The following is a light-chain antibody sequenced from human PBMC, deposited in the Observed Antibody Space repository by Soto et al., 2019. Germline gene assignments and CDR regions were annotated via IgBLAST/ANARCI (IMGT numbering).Light chain of an antibody. CDR2: AAS. V-gene: IGKV1-39*01. CDR3: QQSYSTPLT. Sequence: DIQMTQSPSSLSASVGDRVTITCRASRSISGYLNWYQQKPGKAPNLLIYAASRLQSGVPSRFSGRGSGTDFTLTISSLQPEDFATYHCQQSYSTPLTFGGGTKVEIK. J-gene: IGKJ4*01. CDR1: RSISGY.